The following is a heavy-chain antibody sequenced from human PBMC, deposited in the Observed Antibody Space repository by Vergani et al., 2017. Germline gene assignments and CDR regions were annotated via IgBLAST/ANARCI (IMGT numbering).Heavy chain of an antibody. CDR3: ARAPPDGHDY. J-gene: IGHJ4*02. Sequence: EAQLVESGGGLVQPGGSLRLSCAASGFTFSSYSMNWVRQAPGKGLEWVSYISSSSSTIYYADSVKGRFTISRDNAKNSLYLQMNSLRAEDTAVYYCARAPPDGHDYWGQGTLVTVSS. CDR1: GFTFSSYS. V-gene: IGHV3-48*04. CDR2: ISSSSSTI. D-gene: IGHD1-14*01.